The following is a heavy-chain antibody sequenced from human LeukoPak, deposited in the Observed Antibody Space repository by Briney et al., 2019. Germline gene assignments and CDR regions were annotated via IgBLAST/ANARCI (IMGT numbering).Heavy chain of an antibody. CDR3: ASGRAVKARIGGMDV. CDR1: GFTFSGYS. CDR2: ISESSSYI. Sequence: GGSLRLSCAASGFTFSGYSMNWVRQAPGQGLEWVSYISESSSYIYFADSVKGRFTISRDNGKNSLYLQMNSLRGDDTGIYYCASGRAVKARIGGMDVWGQGATVT. D-gene: IGHD5-12*01. J-gene: IGHJ6*02. V-gene: IGHV3-21*04.